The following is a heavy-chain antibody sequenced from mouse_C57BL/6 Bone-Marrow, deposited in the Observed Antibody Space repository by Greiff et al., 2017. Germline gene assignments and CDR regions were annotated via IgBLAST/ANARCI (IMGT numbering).Heavy chain of an antibody. CDR1: GYTFTDYY. CDR2: INPNNGGT. D-gene: IGHD1-1*01. CDR3: ARSNYYGNYIDY. V-gene: IGHV1-26*01. Sequence: EVQLQQSGPELVKPGASVKISCKASGYTFTDYYMHWVKQSHGKSLEWIGDINPNNGGTSYNQKFKGKATLTVDKSSSTAYMELRSLTSEDSAVYYCARSNYYGNYIDYWGQGTTLTGSA. J-gene: IGHJ2*01.